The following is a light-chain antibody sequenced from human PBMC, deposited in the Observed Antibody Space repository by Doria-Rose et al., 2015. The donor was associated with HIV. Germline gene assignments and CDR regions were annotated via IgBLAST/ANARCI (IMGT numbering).Light chain of an antibody. CDR2: WAS. CDR3: RQYYTTPRT. J-gene: IGKJ1*01. CDR1: QTVLYSTINKNY. Sequence: TQSPDSLVVSLGERATISCKSSQTVLYSTINKNYLAWYQQKPGQPPRLLICWASTRESEVPDRSSGSGSGTDFTLTISSLQAEDVAVYYCRQYYTTPRTFGQGTKVEIK. V-gene: IGKV4-1*01.